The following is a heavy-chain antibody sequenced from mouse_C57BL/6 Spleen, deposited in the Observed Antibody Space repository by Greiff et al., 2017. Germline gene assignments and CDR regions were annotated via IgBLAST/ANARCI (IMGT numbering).Heavy chain of an antibody. J-gene: IGHJ4*01. CDR2: IYPSDSET. CDR3: AREDYIYAMDY. CDR1: GYTFTSYW. Sequence: QVQLQQSGAELVRPGSSVKLSCKASGYTFTSYWMDWVKQRPGQGLEWIGNIYPSDSETHYNQKFKDKATLTVDKSSSTAYMQLSSLTSADSSVYYCAREDYIYAMDYWGQGTSVTVSS. D-gene: IGHD2-12*01. V-gene: IGHV1-61*01.